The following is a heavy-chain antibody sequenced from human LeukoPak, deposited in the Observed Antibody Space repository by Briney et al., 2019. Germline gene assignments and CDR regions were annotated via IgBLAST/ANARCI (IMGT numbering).Heavy chain of an antibody. Sequence: PSETLSLTCAVYGGSFSGYYWSWIRQPPGKGLEWIGEINHSGSTNYNPSLKSRVTISVDTSKNQFSLKLSSVTAADTAVYYCASGYTIDYWGQGTLVTASS. D-gene: IGHD4-11*01. CDR3: ASGYTIDY. CDR1: GGSFSGYY. CDR2: INHSGST. V-gene: IGHV4-34*01. J-gene: IGHJ4*02.